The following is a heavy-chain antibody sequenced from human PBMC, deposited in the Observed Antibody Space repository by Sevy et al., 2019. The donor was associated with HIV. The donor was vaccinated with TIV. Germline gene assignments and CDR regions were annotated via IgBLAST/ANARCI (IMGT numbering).Heavy chain of an antibody. V-gene: IGHV3-33*01. CDR3: ARDQHHVGWPLDY. J-gene: IGHJ4*02. CDR2: IWYDGNNQ. D-gene: IGHD6-13*01. Sequence: GGSLRLSCAASGVTFSSYGMHWVRQAPGKGLEWVAVIWYDGNNQYYADSVKGRFTISRDNSKNTLYLQMNSLRPEDTAVYYCARDQHHVGWPLDYWGQGSLVTVSS. CDR1: GVTFSSYG.